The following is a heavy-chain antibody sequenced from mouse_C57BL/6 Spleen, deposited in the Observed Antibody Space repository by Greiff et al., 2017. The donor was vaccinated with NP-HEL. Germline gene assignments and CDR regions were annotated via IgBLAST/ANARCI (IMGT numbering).Heavy chain of an antibody. Sequence: VKLMESGAELVKPGASVKLSCKASGYTFTEYTIHWVKQRSGQGLEWIGWFYPGRGSIKYNEKFKDKATLTEDKSSSTVYMELSRLTSEDSAVYFCARHEEAYYYGSSPLAYWGQGTLVTVSA. J-gene: IGHJ3*01. D-gene: IGHD1-1*01. CDR2: FYPGRGSI. CDR1: GYTFTEYT. V-gene: IGHV1-62-2*01. CDR3: ARHEEAYYYGSSPLAY.